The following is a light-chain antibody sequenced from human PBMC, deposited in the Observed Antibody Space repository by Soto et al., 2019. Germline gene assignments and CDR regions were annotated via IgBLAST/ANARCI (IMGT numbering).Light chain of an antibody. CDR3: CSYAGSSTAI. CDR1: SSDVGSDNL. Sequence: QSALTQPAPVSGSPGQSITISCTGTSSDVGSDNLVSWYQQHPGKAPKLMIYEGSKRPSGVSNRFSGSKSGNTASLTISGLQAEDEADYYCCSYAGSSTAIFGGGTKLTVL. CDR2: EGS. V-gene: IGLV2-23*01. J-gene: IGLJ2*01.